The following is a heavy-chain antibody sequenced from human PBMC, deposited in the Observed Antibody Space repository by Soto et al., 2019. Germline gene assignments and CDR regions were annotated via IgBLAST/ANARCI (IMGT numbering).Heavy chain of an antibody. CDR1: GYSFAGYW. D-gene: IGHD3-22*01. CDR2: IDPSDSQT. Sequence: GESLKISFKGSGYSFAGYWITWVRQKPGKGLEWMGRIDPSDSQTYYSPSFRGHVTISVTKSITTVFLQWSSLRASDTAMYYCARQIYDSDTGPNFQYYFDSWGQGTPVTVSS. CDR3: ARQIYDSDTGPNFQYYFDS. V-gene: IGHV5-10-1*01. J-gene: IGHJ4*02.